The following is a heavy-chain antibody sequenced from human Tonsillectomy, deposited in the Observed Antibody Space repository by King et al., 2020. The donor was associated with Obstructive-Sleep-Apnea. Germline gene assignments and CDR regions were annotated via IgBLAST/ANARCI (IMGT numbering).Heavy chain of an antibody. Sequence: QLQESGPGLVKSSETLSLTCNVSGASISSSSYYWGWIRQPPGKGLEWSGSIYYSGSTSYNPSLKSRVTISVDTSRTRFSLKLSSVTASDTAGYYCARVYSTTTCYDYWGQGTLVTVSS. D-gene: IGHD2-2*01. CDR2: IYYSGST. V-gene: IGHV4-39*07. CDR3: ARVYSTTTCYDY. CDR1: GASISSSSYY. J-gene: IGHJ4*02.